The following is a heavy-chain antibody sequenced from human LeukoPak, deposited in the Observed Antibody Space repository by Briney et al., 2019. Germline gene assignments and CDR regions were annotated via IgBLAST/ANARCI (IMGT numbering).Heavy chain of an antibody. CDR2: IYPGDSDT. CDR1: GYSFTRYW. V-gene: IGHV5-51*01. D-gene: IGHD4-17*01. Sequence: GESLKISCKASGYSFTRYWIGWVRQMPGKGLEWMGIIYPGDSDTRYSPSFQGQVTISADKSISTAYLQWSSLKASDTAMYYCARFMTTVTTCFDYWGQGTLVTVSS. J-gene: IGHJ4*02. CDR3: ARFMTTVTTCFDY.